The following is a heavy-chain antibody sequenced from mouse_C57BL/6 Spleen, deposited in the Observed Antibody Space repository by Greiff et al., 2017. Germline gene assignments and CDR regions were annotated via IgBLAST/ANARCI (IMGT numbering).Heavy chain of an antibody. Sequence: QVQLQQSGAELVRPGASVTLSCKASGYTFTDYEMHWVKQTPVHGLEWIGVIDPETGGTAYNQKFKGKAILTADKSSSTAYMELRSLTSEDSAVSYCTDYYGSSSWYCDVGGTGTTVTVSS. CDR3: TDYYGSSSWYCDV. CDR2: IDPETGGT. CDR1: GYTFTDYE. V-gene: IGHV1-15*01. D-gene: IGHD1-1*01. J-gene: IGHJ1*03.